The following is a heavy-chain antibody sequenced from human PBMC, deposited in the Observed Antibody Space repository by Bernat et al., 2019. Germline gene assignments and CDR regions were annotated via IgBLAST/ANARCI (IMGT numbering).Heavy chain of an antibody. D-gene: IGHD3-3*01. CDR1: GGSISRYY. V-gene: IGHV4-59*01. CDR2: IYYSGST. CDR3: ARLFSPYYDFWSGYYYFDY. J-gene: IGHJ4*02. Sequence: QVQLQESGPGLVKPSETLSLTCTVSGGSISRYYWSWIRQPPGKGLEWIGYIYYSGSTNYNPSLKSRVTISVDTSKNQFSLKLSSVTAADTAVYYCARLFSPYYDFWSGYYYFDYWGQGTLVTVSS.